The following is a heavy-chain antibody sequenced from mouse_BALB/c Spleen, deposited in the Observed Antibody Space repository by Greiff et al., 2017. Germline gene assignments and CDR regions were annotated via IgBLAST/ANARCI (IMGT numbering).Heavy chain of an antibody. CDR2: ISSGSSTI. D-gene: IGHD2-1*01. J-gene: IGHJ4*01. CDR1: GFTFSSFG. CDR3: ARLDGNYAYYYAMDY. V-gene: IGHV5-17*02. Sequence: DVKLVESGGGLVQPGGSRKLSCAASGFTFSSFGMHWVRQAPEKGLEWVAYISSGSSTIYYADTVKGRFTISRDNPKNTLFLQMTSLRSEDTAMYYCARLDGNYAYYYAMDYWGQGTSVTVSS.